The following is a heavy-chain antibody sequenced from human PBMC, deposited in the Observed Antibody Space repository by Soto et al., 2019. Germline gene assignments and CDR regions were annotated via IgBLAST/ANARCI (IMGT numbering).Heavy chain of an antibody. V-gene: IGHV4-34*01. D-gene: IGHD4-17*01. J-gene: IGHJ6*02. Sequence: SETLSLTCAVYGGSFSGYYWSWIRQPPGKELEWIGEINHSGSTNYNPSLKGRFTISRDNSKNTLYLQMNSLRAEDTAVYYCAREKGMEVTTAYYYYGMDVWGQGTTVTVSS. CDR1: GGSFSGYY. CDR3: AREKGMEVTTAYYYYGMDV. CDR2: INHSGST.